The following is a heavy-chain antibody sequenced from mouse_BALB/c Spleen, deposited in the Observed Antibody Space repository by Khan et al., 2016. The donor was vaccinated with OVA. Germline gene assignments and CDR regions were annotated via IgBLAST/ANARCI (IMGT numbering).Heavy chain of an antibody. J-gene: IGHJ2*01. CDR2: ISYSGST. V-gene: IGHV3-2*02. CDR1: GYSITSGYG. D-gene: IGHD1-2*01. Sequence: EVQLQESGPGLVKPSQSLSLTCTVTGYSITSGYGWNWIRQFPGNKLEWMGYISYSGSTNYNPSLKSRISITRYTSKNQFFLQLNSVTTEDTATYYCARTARLKYWGQGTPLTVSS. CDR3: ARTARLKY.